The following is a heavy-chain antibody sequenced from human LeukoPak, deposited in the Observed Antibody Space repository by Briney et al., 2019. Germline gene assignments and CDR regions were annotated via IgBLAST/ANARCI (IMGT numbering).Heavy chain of an antibody. Sequence: GGSLRLSCAASGFTFSSYGMHWVRQAPGKGLEWVSVIYSGGSTYYADSVKGRFTISRDNSKNTLYLQMNSLRAEDTAVYYCARAGYYDILTGYYNNAFDIWGQGTMVTVSS. CDR1: GFTFSSYG. CDR2: IYSGGST. V-gene: IGHV3-53*01. D-gene: IGHD3-9*01. J-gene: IGHJ3*02. CDR3: ARAGYYDILTGYYNNAFDI.